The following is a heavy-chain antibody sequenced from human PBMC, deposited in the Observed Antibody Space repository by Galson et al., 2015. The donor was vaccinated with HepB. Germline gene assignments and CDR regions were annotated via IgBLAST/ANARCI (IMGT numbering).Heavy chain of an antibody. CDR1: GFTFSIYA. V-gene: IGHV3-30-3*01. D-gene: IGHD2-2*01. CDR3: ARDLRYCTSTSCYFEYYFDY. CDR2: ISYDGSNK. J-gene: IGHJ4*02. Sequence: SLRLSCAASGFTFSIYAMHWVRQAPGKGLEWVAVISYDGSNKYYADSVKGRFTISRDNSKNTLYLQMNSLRTEDTAVYYCARDLRYCTSTSCYFEYYFDYWGQGTLVPVSS.